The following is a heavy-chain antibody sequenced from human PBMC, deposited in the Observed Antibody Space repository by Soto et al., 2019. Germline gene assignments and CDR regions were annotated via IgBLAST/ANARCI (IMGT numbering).Heavy chain of an antibody. CDR2: VFYSGAT. D-gene: IGHD3-10*01. CDR3: ARAGFSYGRLLF. J-gene: IGHJ4*02. Sequence: QVQRKESGPGLVKPSETLSLTCNVSGGPIKTGDYYWNWIRQPPGKGLEWIGYVFYSGATNYSPSLKSRAAISMDTSKNKFSLSLTSVTAADTAVYYCARAGFSYGRLLFWGQGIRVTVST. V-gene: IGHV4-30-4*01. CDR1: GGPIKTGDYY.